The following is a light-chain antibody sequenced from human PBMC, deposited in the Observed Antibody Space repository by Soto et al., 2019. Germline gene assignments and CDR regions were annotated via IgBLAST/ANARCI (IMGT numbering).Light chain of an antibody. V-gene: IGLV7-46*01. CDR3: LLSYNGPRV. CDR2: DIT. CDR1: TGPVTSGHH. J-gene: IGLJ3*02. Sequence: QAVVTQEPSLTVSPGGTVTFTCASSTGPVTSGHHPYWVQQKPGQAPRTLIYDITNKHSWTPARFAGSVLGDKAALTLSGAQPEDEAEYFCLLSYNGPRVFGGGTKVTVL.